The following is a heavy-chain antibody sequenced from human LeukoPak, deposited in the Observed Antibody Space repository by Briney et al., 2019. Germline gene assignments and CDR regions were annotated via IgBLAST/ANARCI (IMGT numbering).Heavy chain of an antibody. CDR2: IYPGDSAT. Sequence: GESLKISCKASGYTFSIHWIGWLRQMPRKGLEWMGIIYPGDSATRYSPSFQGQVTMSADKSISTAFLQWSSLKASDTAMYYCVRGGYSGYGIDYWGQGGLVTVSS. D-gene: IGHD5-12*01. V-gene: IGHV5-51*01. J-gene: IGHJ4*02. CDR1: GYTFSIHW. CDR3: VRGGYSGYGIDY.